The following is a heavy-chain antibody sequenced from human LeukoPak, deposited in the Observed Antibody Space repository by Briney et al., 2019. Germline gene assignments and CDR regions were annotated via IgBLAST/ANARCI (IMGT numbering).Heavy chain of an antibody. D-gene: IGHD6-6*01. CDR1: GFTFSSYA. V-gene: IGHV3-23*01. Sequence: GGSLRLSCAASGFTFSSYAMSWVRQAPGKGLEWVSAISGSGGSTYYADSVKGRFTISRDNSKNTLYLQMNSLRAEDTAVYYCARGIAARRGFDPWGQGTLVTVSS. J-gene: IGHJ5*02. CDR2: ISGSGGST. CDR3: ARGIAARRGFDP.